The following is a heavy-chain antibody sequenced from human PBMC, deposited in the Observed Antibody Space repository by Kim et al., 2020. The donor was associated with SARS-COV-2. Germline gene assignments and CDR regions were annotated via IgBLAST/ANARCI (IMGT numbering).Heavy chain of an antibody. J-gene: IGHJ6*03. CDR2: IYYSGST. D-gene: IGHD3-3*01. CDR1: GGSISSGDYY. CDR3: AREGRFLEWLLSNYYYYYMDV. V-gene: IGHV4-30-4*01. Sequence: SETLSLTCTVSGGSISSGDYYWSWIRQPPGKVLEWIGYIYYSGSTYYNPSLKSRVTISVDTSRNQFSLKLSSVTAADTAVYYCAREGRFLEWLLSNYYYYYMDVWGKGTTVTVSS.